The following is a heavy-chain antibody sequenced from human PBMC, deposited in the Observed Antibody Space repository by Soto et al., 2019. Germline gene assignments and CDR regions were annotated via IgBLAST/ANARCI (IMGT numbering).Heavy chain of an antibody. J-gene: IGHJ2*01. Sequence: QVQLQESGPGLVKPSETLSLTCTVSGDFISSHYWSWIRQSPGKGLEWIGYVYHNEKTDSNPSLKGRVSISMDTSKNQISLSLTSVTAADTAVYYCARPRGTTPAVWYFDLWGRGTLVTVSS. CDR2: VYHNEKT. V-gene: IGHV4-59*08. CDR3: ARPRGTTPAVWYFDL. D-gene: IGHD4-17*01. CDR1: GDFISSHY.